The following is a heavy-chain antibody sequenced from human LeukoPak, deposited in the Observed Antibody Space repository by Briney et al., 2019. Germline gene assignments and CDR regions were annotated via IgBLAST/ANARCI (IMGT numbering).Heavy chain of an antibody. CDR2: INPNSGGT. D-gene: IGHD3-3*01. CDR3: ARDTDYDFWSGSYGYFDY. V-gene: IGHV1-2*02. J-gene: IGHJ4*02. CDR1: GYTFTGYY. Sequence: ASVKVSCKASGYTFTGYYMHWVRQAPGQGLEWMGWINPNSGGTNYAQKFQGRVTMTRDTSISTAYMELSRLRSDDTAVYYCARDTDYDFWSGSYGYFDYWGQGTLVTVSS.